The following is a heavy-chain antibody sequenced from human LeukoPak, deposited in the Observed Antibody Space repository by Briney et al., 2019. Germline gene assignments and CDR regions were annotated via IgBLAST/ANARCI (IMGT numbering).Heavy chain of an antibody. D-gene: IGHD5-12*01. Sequence: SETLSLTCTVSGGSISSSSYYWGWIRQPPGKGLEWIGSIYYSGSTYYNPSLKSRVTISVDTSKNQFSLKLSPVSAADTAVYYCAGGIRGYSGYDYGGIDYWGQGTLVTVSS. J-gene: IGHJ4*02. CDR3: AGGIRGYSGYDYGGIDY. CDR2: IYYSGST. CDR1: GGSISSSSYY. V-gene: IGHV4-39*01.